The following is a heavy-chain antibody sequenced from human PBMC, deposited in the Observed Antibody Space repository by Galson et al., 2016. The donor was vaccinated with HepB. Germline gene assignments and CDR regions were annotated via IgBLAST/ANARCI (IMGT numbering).Heavy chain of an antibody. CDR1: GDSLRNYF. J-gene: IGHJ4*02. CDR2: ITYSGGS. Sequence: SETLSLTCAVYGDSLRNYFWSWFRQPPGKGLEWVADITYSGGSNYNPSLKSRVTISIEKSKFQFSLNLTSVTAADTAVYFCARGRRCGYSVAVDYWGQGTLVSVSS. V-gene: IGHV4-34*01. CDR3: ARGRRCGYSVAVDY. D-gene: IGHD5/OR15-5a*01.